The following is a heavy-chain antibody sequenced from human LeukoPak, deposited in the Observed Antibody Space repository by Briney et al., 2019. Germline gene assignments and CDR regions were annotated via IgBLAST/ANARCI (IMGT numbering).Heavy chain of an antibody. CDR2: IDSSGGYM. CDR1: GFTFSSYG. J-gene: IGHJ4*02. CDR3: LRGDRRDY. Sequence: PGGSLRLSCADSGFTFSSYGMSWVRQAPGKGLEWVSSIDSSGGYMFYADSVKGRFIISRDNAKDSLYLQMNSLRVEDTAVYYCLRGDRRDYWGQGTLVTVSS. V-gene: IGHV3-21*06.